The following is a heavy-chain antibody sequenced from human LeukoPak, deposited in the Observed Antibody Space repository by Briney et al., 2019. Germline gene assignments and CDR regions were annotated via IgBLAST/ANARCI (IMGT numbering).Heavy chain of an antibody. J-gene: IGHJ5*02. V-gene: IGHV4-4*07. D-gene: IGHD3-3*01. CDR1: GGSISSYY. Sequence: SETLSLTCTVSGGSISSYYWSWIRQPAGKGLEWIGRIYTSGSTNYNPSLKSRVTMSVDTSKNQFSLKLSSVTAADTAVYYCARGGCDFWSGSWFDPWGQGTLVTVSS. CDR2: IYTSGST. CDR3: ARGGCDFWSGSWFDP.